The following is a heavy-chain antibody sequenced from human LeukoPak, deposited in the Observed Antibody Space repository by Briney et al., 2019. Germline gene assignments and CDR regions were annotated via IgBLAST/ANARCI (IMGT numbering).Heavy chain of an antibody. CDR3: ASQVRLERRYYYYSMDV. D-gene: IGHD1-1*01. CDR2: IDHSGST. J-gene: IGHJ6*03. V-gene: IGHV4-34*01. CDR1: GGSFSGYY. Sequence: SETLSLTCAVYGGSFSGYYWSWIRQPPGKGLEWIGEIDHSGSTNYNPSLKSRVTKSVDTSKNQFSLKLSSVTAADTAVYYCASQVRLERRYYYYSMDVWGKGTTVTVSS.